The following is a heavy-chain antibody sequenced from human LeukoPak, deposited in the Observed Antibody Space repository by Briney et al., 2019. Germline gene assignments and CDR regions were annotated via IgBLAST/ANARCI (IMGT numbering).Heavy chain of an antibody. Sequence: SVKVSCKASGGTFSSYAISWVRQAPGQGLEWMGGIIPIFGTANYAQKFQGRVTITADESTSTAYMELSSLRSENTAVYYCARVRYCSSTSCSYFDYWGQGTLVTVSS. CDR3: ARVRYCSSTSCSYFDY. V-gene: IGHV1-69*13. J-gene: IGHJ4*02. CDR2: IIPIFGTA. D-gene: IGHD2-2*01. CDR1: GGTFSSYA.